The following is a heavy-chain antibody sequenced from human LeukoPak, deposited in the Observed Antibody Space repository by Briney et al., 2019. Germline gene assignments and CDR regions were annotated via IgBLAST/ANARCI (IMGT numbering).Heavy chain of an antibody. V-gene: IGHV4-39*07. CDR1: GGSISSSSYY. CDR2: IYYSGST. Sequence: SETLSLTCTVSGGSISSSSYYWGWIRQPPGKGLEWIGSIYYSGSTYYNPSLKSRVTISVDTSKNQFSLKLSSVTAADTAVYYCASGRGYCSSTSCYYNWFDPWGQGTLVTVSS. J-gene: IGHJ5*02. D-gene: IGHD2-2*01. CDR3: ASGRGYCSSTSCYYNWFDP.